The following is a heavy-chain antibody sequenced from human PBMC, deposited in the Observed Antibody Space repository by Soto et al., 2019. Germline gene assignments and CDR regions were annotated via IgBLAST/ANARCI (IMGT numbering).Heavy chain of an antibody. CDR1: GGSISSYY. V-gene: IGHV4-59*01. D-gene: IGHD2-2*02. Sequence: SETLSLTCTVSGGSISSYYWSWIRQPPGKGLEWIGYIYYSGSTNYNPSLKSRVTISVDTSKNQFSLKLSTVTAADTAVYYCARLYGLDAFDIWGQGTMVTVSS. CDR3: ARLYGLDAFDI. J-gene: IGHJ3*02. CDR2: IYYSGST.